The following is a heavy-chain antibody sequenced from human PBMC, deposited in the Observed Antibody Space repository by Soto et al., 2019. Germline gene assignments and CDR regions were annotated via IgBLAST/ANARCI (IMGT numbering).Heavy chain of an antibody. D-gene: IGHD4-17*01. J-gene: IGHJ2*01. CDR3: ASDGTTVTPNWYFDL. CDR2: IIPIFGTA. V-gene: IGHV1-69*12. Sequence: QVQLVQSGAEVKKPGSSVKVSCKASGGTFSSYAISWVRQAPGQGLEWMGGIIPIFGTANYAQKFQGRVTIAADGYTSTDYMELRSLRYEDTAVYYCASDGTTVTPNWYFDLWGRGTLVTVSS. CDR1: GGTFSSYA.